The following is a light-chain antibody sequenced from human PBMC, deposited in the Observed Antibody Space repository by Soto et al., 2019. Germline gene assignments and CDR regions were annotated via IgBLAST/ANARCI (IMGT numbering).Light chain of an antibody. Sequence: EIVMTQSPATLSVSPGERVTLSCRASQSVRSNLAWYQQKPGQVPRVLIYGASTRAIGIPDRFSGSGSGTEFPPTNSKLQFEDFAVYYCQHYNNLWGFGGGTKVEIK. CDR3: QHYNNLWG. V-gene: IGKV3-15*01. CDR1: QSVRSN. J-gene: IGKJ4*01. CDR2: GAS.